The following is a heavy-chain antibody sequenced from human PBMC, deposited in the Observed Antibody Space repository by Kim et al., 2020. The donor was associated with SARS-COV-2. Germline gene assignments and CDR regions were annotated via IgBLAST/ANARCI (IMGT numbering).Heavy chain of an antibody. CDR3: GKEGNLGYASP. CDR1: GFTFSSYS. CDR2: INGVGVNK. Sequence: GGSLRLSCAASGFTFSSYSMSWVRQAPGKGLEWVSAINGVGVNKYYADSVRGRFTISRDNSGNTVYLQMNSLRAADTAHYFCGKEGNLGYASPWGQGTL. D-gene: IGHD5-12*01. V-gene: IGHV3-23*01. J-gene: IGHJ5*02.